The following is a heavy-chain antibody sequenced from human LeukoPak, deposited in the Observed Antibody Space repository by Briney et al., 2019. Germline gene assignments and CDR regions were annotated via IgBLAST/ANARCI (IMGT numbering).Heavy chain of an antibody. Sequence: PSETLSLTCTVSGGSISSYCWTWVRQPPGKGLEWIGYIYYSGSTKYNPSLKSRVTISVDTSKNQFSLKLSSVTAADRAVYYCARGGTTVTPGLLWFDPWGQGTLVTVSS. V-gene: IGHV4-59*01. CDR3: ARGGTTVTPGLLWFDP. J-gene: IGHJ5*02. CDR1: GGSISSYC. CDR2: IYYSGST. D-gene: IGHD4-17*01.